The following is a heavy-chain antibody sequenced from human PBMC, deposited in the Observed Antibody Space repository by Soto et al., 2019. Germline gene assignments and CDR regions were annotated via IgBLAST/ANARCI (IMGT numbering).Heavy chain of an antibody. CDR3: ATVFDV. CDR1: GFTFRSHR. J-gene: IGHJ4*02. V-gene: IGHV3-74*01. Sequence: EVQLVESGGGLVQPGGSLRVSCAASGFTFRSHRIHWVRQAPGKGLEWVSRIDTDGGGTSYAYSVKGRFTISTDNVEIKVYIQMNGLRDEDTAVYYCATVFDVWGQGTLVTVSS. D-gene: IGHD4-17*01. CDR2: IDTDGGGT.